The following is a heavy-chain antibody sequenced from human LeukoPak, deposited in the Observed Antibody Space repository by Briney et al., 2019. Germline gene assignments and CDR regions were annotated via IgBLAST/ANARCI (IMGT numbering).Heavy chain of an antibody. V-gene: IGHV1-2*02. J-gene: IGHJ4*02. CDR1: GYTFTGYY. Sequence: ASVKVSCKASGYTFTGYYMHWVRQAPGQGLEWMGWINPNSGGTNYAQKFQGRVTMTRDTSISTAYMELSRLRSDDTAVYYCARTKEYISSWYSPVDYWGQGTLVTVSS. CDR2: INPNSGGT. CDR3: ARTKEYISSWYSPVDY. D-gene: IGHD6-13*01.